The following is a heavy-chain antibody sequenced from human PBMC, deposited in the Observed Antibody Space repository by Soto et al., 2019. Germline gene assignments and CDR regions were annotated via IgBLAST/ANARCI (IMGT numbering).Heavy chain of an antibody. J-gene: IGHJ2*01. CDR1: GGTFSSYT. CDR3: ARGNQRWLQLWYFDL. CDR2: IIPIFGTA. V-gene: IGHV1-69*12. Sequence: QVQLVQSGAEVKKPGSSVTVSCKASGGTFSSYTISWVRHAPGQGLEWMGGIIPIFGTANYAQKFQGRVTITAAESTRTAYMELSSLRSEDTAVYYCARGNQRWLQLWYFDLWGRGTLVTVSS. D-gene: IGHD5-12*01.